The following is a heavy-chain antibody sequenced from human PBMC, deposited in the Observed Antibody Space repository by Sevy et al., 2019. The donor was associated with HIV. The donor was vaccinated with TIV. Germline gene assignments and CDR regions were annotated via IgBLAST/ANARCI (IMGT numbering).Heavy chain of an antibody. D-gene: IGHD2-21*01. CDR1: GFTFSYAW. CDR2: IKSKSDGGTT. CDR3: TTGYSRACHDGY. Sequence: GGSLRLSCEASGFTFSYAWMNWVRQAPGKGLQWVGRIKSKSDGGTTDYAAPVKGRFTISRDDSKNTLYLQMNSLKTEDTALYYCTTGYSRACHDGYWGQGTLVTVSS. V-gene: IGHV3-15*01. J-gene: IGHJ4*02.